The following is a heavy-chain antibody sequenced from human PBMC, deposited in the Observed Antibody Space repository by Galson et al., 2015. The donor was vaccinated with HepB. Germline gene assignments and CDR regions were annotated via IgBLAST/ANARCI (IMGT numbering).Heavy chain of an antibody. D-gene: IGHD3-16*02. CDR2: INRDGRT. Sequence: SETLSLTCAVHGGSFNGYYWTWIRQPPGKGLEWIGDINRDGRTNFSPSLKSRVPISEDKSKKQSSLRLTSVTAADTAVYHCAFSLILDPRREADYWGPGAVVAVSS. CDR3: AFSLILDPRREADY. V-gene: IGHV4-34*01. J-gene: IGHJ4*02. CDR1: GGSFNGYY.